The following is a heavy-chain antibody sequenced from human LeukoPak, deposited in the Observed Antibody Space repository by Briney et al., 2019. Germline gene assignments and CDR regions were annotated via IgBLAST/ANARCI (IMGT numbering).Heavy chain of an antibody. CDR3: ASVAREFDS. CDR2: ISGSGSDI. CDR1: GFTFRDYY. V-gene: IGHV3-11*01. J-gene: IGHJ4*02. Sequence: KTGGSLRLSYAASGFTFRDYYMSWIRHAPGKGLEVVSYISGSGSDIKYTHSVKGRFTVSRDNAKNSLYLQMNSLRVEDTAVYYCASVAREFDSWGQGTLVTVSS.